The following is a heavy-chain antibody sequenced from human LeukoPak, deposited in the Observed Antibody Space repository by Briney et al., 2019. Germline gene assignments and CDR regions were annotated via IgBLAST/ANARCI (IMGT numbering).Heavy chain of an antibody. J-gene: IGHJ4*02. D-gene: IGHD2-15*01. CDR3: AKASVGHCSGAFCYPFDS. CDR2: ISGDNPGT. CDR1: GFTFSTYA. V-gene: IGHV3-23*01. Sequence: GGSLRLSCAASGFTFSTYAMSWVRQTPGKALEWVAAISGDNPGTYHATSVRCRFSISRDSSKNTLHLKMNGLKAEDAAIYYCAKASVGHCSGAFCYPFDSWGQGTLVTVSS.